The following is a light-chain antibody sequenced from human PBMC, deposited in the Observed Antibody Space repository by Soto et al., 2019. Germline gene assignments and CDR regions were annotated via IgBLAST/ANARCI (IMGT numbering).Light chain of an antibody. CDR2: KAS. Sequence: DIQMTQSPSTLSASVGDIVTITCRASQSISSWLAWYQQKPGKAPDLLIYKASSLQSGVPSRFSGSGSGTEFTLTISSLQPDDFATYYCQHYNSYPLTFGGGTKVEIK. V-gene: IGKV1-5*03. CDR3: QHYNSYPLT. J-gene: IGKJ4*02. CDR1: QSISSW.